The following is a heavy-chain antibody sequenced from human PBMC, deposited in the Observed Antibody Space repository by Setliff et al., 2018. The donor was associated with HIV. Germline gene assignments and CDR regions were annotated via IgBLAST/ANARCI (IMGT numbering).Heavy chain of an antibody. CDR3: ARYKCINFACVGFDI. V-gene: IGHV4-59*11. D-gene: IGHD3-9*01. CDR2: IHYSGIT. J-gene: IGHJ3*02. CDR1: RDTINGHW. Sequence: PSETLSLTCTVSRDTINGHWWSWIRQPPGKGLEWTGSIHYSGITHYNPSLKSRLTMSVDTSKNQVSLKLTSVTAADTAVYYCARYKCINFACVGFDIWGQGTVVTVSS.